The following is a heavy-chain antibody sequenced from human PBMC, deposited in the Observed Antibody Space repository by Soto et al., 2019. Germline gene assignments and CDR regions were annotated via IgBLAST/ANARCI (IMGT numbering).Heavy chain of an antibody. CDR2: ISAYNGNT. J-gene: IGHJ6*02. CDR3: AREGGVRGVIILGGMDV. V-gene: IGHV1-18*01. CDR1: GYTFTSYG. D-gene: IGHD3-10*01. Sequence: QVQLVQSGAEVKKPGASVKVSCKASGYTFTSYGISWVRQAPGQGLEWMGWISAYNGNTNYAQKLQGRVTMTTDTSTSTAYMGLRSVRSDDTAVYCCAREGGVRGVIILGGMDVWGQGTTVTVSS.